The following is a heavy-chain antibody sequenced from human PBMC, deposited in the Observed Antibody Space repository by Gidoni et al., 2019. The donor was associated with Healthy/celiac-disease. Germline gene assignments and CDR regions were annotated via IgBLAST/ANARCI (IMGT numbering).Heavy chain of an antibody. J-gene: IGHJ2*01. V-gene: IGHV4-30-4*01. CDR1: GGSISSGAYY. Sequence: QVQLQESGPGLVKPSQTLSLTCTVSGGSISSGAYYWCWIRQPPGKGLEWIGYIYYSGSTYYNPSLKSRVTISVDTSKNQFSLKLSSVTAADTAVYYCARDRIFLDYGGNSGAYWYFDLWGRGTLVTVSS. CDR2: IYYSGST. CDR3: ARDRIFLDYGGNSGAYWYFDL. D-gene: IGHD4-17*01.